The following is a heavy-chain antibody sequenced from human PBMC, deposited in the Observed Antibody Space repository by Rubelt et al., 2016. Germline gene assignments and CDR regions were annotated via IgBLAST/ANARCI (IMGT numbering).Heavy chain of an antibody. D-gene: IGHD1-7*01. J-gene: IGHJ1*01. CDR1: GYTFTSYA. V-gene: IGHV1-3*01. CDR2: INAGNGNT. Sequence: QVQLVQSGAEVKKPGASVKVSCKASGYTFTSYAMHWVRQAPGQRLEWMGWINAGNGNTKYSQKFNGRVTITRDTSASTAYMELSSLRSEDTAVYYCARDLSSFPWNYGTLQHWGQGTLVTVSS. CDR3: ARDLSSFPWNYGTLQH.